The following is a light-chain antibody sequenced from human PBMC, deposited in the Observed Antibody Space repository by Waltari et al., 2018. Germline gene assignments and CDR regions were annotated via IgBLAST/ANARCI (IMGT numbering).Light chain of an antibody. Sequence: QSALTQPVSVSGSPGQSITISCTGTSSDVGGFNYVSWYQHHPGKAPKLMIYDVTKRPSVVSNRLSGSGSGNTASLTISGLQSDDEAYYYCSSYIRISASWVFGGGTKLTVL. V-gene: IGLV2-14*03. CDR3: SSYIRISASWV. CDR2: DVT. CDR1: SSDVGGFNY. J-gene: IGLJ3*02.